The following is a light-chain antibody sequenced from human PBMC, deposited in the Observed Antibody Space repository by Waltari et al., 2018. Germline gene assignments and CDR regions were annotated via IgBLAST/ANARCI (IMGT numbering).Light chain of an antibody. V-gene: IGLV6-57*04. Sequence: FMLTQPHSVSESPGKTVTISCTRTSGSIANNYVQWYQQRPGSGPTTVHFSKHQTPPGNCPTIVIYEYNQRPSGVPDRFSGSIDSSSNSASLIISGLKTEDEADYYCQSYDPPTRVFGGGTKLTVL. J-gene: IGLJ3*02. CDR3: QSYDPPTRV. CDR1: SGSIANNY. CDR2: EYN.